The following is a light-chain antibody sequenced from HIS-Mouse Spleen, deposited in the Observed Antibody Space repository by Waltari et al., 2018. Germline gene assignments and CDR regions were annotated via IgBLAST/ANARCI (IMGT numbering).Light chain of an antibody. CDR3: MQGTHWLT. CDR2: KVS. Sequence: DVVMTQSPLSLPVTLGQPASISCRSSQSLVHSDGNTYLNWFQQRPGQSPRRLIYKVSNRDSGVPDRFSGSGSVTDFTLKISRVEAEDVGVYYCMQGTHWLTFGGGTKVEIK. V-gene: IGKV2-30*02. CDR1: QSLVHSDGNTY. J-gene: IGKJ4*01.